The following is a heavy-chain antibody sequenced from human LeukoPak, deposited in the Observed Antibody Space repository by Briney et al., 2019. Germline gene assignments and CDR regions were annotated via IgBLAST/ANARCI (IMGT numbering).Heavy chain of an antibody. D-gene: IGHD5-12*01. CDR2: IYYSGST. CDR1: GGSISSGGYY. Sequence: SETLSLTCTVSGGSISSGGYYWSWIRQYPGQGLEWIGYIYYSGSTYYNPSLKSRVTISVDTSKNQFSLKLSSVTAADTAVYYCARTNYGGYLFDYWGQGALVTVSP. CDR3: ARTNYGGYLFDY. V-gene: IGHV4-31*03. J-gene: IGHJ4*02.